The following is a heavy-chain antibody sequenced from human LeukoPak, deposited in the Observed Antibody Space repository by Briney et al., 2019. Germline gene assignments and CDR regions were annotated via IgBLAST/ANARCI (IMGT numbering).Heavy chain of an antibody. CDR2: IIPIFGTA. CDR3: ASGITGTHFDY. V-gene: IGHV1-69*13. Sequence: SVKVSCKASGYTFTNYGVSWVRQAPGQGLEWMGGIIPIFGTANYAQKFQGRVTITADESTSTAYMELSSLRSEDTAVYYCASGITGTHFDYWGQGTLVTVSS. J-gene: IGHJ4*02. CDR1: GYTFTNYG. D-gene: IGHD1-20*01.